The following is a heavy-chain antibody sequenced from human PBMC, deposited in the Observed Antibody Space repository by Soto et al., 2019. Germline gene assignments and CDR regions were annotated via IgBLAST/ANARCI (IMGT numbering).Heavy chain of an antibody. CDR3: ARENRLGKYYFDY. V-gene: IGHV4-30-2*01. J-gene: IGHJ4*02. Sequence: QLQLQESGSGLLKPSQTLSLTCAVSGGSISSAGYSWSWIRQPPGRGLEWIGYIFHTGCTYYNPSLKSRVTISIDRANVLFSLRLSSVTAADTAVYFCARENRLGKYYFDYWGQGSLVTVSS. CDR2: IFHTGCT. CDR1: GGSISSAGYS. D-gene: IGHD7-27*01.